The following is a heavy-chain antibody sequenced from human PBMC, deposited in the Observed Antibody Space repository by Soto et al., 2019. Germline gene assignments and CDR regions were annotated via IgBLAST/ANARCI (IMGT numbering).Heavy chain of an antibody. CDR1: GFTFSSYA. J-gene: IGHJ4*02. CDR3: GGSTVGNPFGPPGQ. V-gene: IGHV3-64*02. Sequence: GGSLRLSCAASGFTFSSYAMHWVRQAPGKGLEYVSGISSNGGDTYYADSVKGRFTISRDNSKNTLYLQMGSLRAEDMAVYYCGGSTVGNPFGPPGQWGQGNLGNVSS. CDR2: ISSNGGDT. D-gene: IGHD3-16*01.